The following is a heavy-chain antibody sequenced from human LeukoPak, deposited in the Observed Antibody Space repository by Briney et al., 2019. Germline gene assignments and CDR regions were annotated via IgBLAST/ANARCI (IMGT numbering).Heavy chain of an antibody. Sequence: GASVKVSCKASGYTFTGYYMHWVRQAPGQGLEWMGGIIPIFGSANYAQKFQGRVTITADESTSTAYMELSSLRSEDTAVYYCATAHYYDSGSYGHQRHFDSWGQGTLVTVSS. J-gene: IGHJ4*02. D-gene: IGHD3-10*01. CDR3: ATAHYYDSGSYGHQRHFDS. V-gene: IGHV1-69*13. CDR1: GYTFTGYY. CDR2: IIPIFGSA.